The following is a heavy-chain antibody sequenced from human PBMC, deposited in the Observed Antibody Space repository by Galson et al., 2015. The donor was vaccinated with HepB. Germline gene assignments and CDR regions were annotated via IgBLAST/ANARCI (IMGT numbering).Heavy chain of an antibody. Sequence: SLRLSCAASGFTFNWYWMTWVRQAPGKGLEWVANIEQDGSERYYVDSVKGRFTISRDNAKNSLYLRMNSLTAEDTAVYYCARATATIDYWGQGTLVTVSS. CDR1: GFTFNWYW. J-gene: IGHJ4*02. CDR2: IEQDGSER. V-gene: IGHV3-7*04. D-gene: IGHD5-12*01. CDR3: ARATATIDY.